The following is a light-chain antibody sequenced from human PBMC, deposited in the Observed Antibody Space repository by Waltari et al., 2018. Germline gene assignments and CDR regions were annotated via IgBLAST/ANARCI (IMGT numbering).Light chain of an antibody. CDR3: QQYGRSPLT. CDR2: GAS. V-gene: IGKV3-20*01. J-gene: IGKJ4*01. CDR1: QSVSSNY. Sequence: EIVLTQSPGTLSLSPGDRATLSCRASQSVSSNYLAWYQQKPGQAPRLLIYGASSRATGIPDMFSGSGSGTDFTLTINRLEPEDFAVYYCQQYGRSPLTFGGGTKVEIK.